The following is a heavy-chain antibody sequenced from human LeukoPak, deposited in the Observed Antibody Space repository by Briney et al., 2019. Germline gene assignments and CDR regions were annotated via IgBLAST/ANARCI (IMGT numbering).Heavy chain of an antibody. D-gene: IGHD3-3*01. Sequence: SVKVSCKVSGYTLTELSMHWVRQAPGKGLEWIGGIIPIFGTANYAQKFQGRVTITTDESTSTAYMELSSLRSEDTAVYYCAREDDTIFGVVIWGQGTLVTVSS. CDR3: AREDDTIFGVVI. CDR2: IIPIFGTA. V-gene: IGHV1-69*05. J-gene: IGHJ4*02. CDR1: GYTLTELS.